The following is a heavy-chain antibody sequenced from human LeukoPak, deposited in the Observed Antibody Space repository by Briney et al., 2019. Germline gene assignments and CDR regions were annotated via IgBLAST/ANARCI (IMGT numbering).Heavy chain of an antibody. Sequence: ASVKVSCTASGYTFAAYYVHWVRQAPGQGLEWMGIINPSGGSTSYAQKFQGRVTMTRDTSTSTVYMELSSLRSEDTAVYYCARDIAAAGALDYWGQGTLVTVSS. CDR1: GYTFAAYY. J-gene: IGHJ4*02. CDR3: ARDIAAAGALDY. CDR2: INPSGGST. D-gene: IGHD6-13*01. V-gene: IGHV1-46*01.